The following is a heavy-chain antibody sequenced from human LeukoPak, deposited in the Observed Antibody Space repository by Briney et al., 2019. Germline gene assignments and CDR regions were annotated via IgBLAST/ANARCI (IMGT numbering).Heavy chain of an antibody. CDR2: INPSNGGT. CDR3: ASGPTLGTTPPYFDY. J-gene: IGHJ4*02. D-gene: IGHD1-1*01. Sequence: GASVKVSCKESGYTFIGYYIHWLRQAPGQGLEWMGWINPSNGGTNYAQRFQGRVAMTRDTSISTAYMEMSRLTFDDTAVYYCASGPTLGTTPPYFDYWGQGTLVTVSS. V-gene: IGHV1-2*02. CDR1: GYTFIGYY.